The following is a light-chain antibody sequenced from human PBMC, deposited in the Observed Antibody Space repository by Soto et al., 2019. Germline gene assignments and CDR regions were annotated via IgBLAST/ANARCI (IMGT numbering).Light chain of an antibody. J-gene: IGKJ1*01. V-gene: IGKV3-20*01. CDR2: GAS. Sequence: EIGWTQSPGTLSFSPGERATLSSRASKSSSTSLAWYQQKPGKTPRLLIYGASSRATGIPDRFSASGSGTDFTLTISRLEPEDFVVYYCQQYGSSPRWTFGQGTKVEIK. CDR3: QQYGSSPRWT. CDR1: KSSSTS.